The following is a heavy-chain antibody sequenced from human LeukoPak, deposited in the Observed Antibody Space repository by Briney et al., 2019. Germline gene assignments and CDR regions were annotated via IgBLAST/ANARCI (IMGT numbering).Heavy chain of an antibody. CDR2: IIPIFGTA. J-gene: IGHJ3*02. CDR3: ARESYEYYDSSGYYTNDACDI. V-gene: IGHV1-69*01. CDR1: GGTFSSYA. D-gene: IGHD3-22*01. Sequence: SVKVSCKASGGTFSSYAISWVRQAPGQGLEWMGGIIPIFGTANYAQKFQGRVTITADESTSTAYMELSSLRSEDTAVYYCARESYEYYDSSGYYTNDACDIWGQGTMVTVSS.